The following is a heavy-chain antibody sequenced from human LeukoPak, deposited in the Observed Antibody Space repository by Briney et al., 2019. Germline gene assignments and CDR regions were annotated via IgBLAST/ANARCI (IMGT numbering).Heavy chain of an antibody. CDR2: IYYSGST. D-gene: IGHD6-19*01. CDR3: ASSLAVAGTSQIDY. J-gene: IGHJ4*02. V-gene: IGHV4-39*01. Sequence: SETLSLTCSVSGGSISSSSYYWGWIRQPPGMGLEWIGSIYYSGSTYYNPSLKSRVTISVDTSKNQFSLKMSPVTAADTAVYYCASSLAVAGTSQIDYWGQGTLVTVSS. CDR1: GGSISSSSYY.